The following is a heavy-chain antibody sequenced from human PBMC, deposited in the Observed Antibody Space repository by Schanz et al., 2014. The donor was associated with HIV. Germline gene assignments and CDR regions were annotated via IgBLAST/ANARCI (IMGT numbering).Heavy chain of an antibody. V-gene: IGHV3-23*01. D-gene: IGHD3-9*01. CDR1: GFRFSSHA. Sequence: EVRLLESGGGLVQPGGSLRLSCAVSGFRFSSHAMTWVRQAPGKGLEWVSGISISGETTYYADSVKGRFSISRDSAKNALYLQMHSLRAEDTAVYYCAKSSGWLYAHFDYWGQGTLVTVSS. CDR2: ISISGETT. J-gene: IGHJ4*02. CDR3: AKSSGWLYAHFDY.